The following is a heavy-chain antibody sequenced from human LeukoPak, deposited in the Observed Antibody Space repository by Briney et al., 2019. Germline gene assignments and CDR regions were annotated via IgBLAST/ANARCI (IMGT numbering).Heavy chain of an antibody. J-gene: IGHJ5*02. CDR1: GFAFSTYW. V-gene: IGHV3-74*01. CDR3: ARSPNCGGDCS. Sequence: GGSLRLSCAASGFAFSTYWMHWVRQARGKGLVWVSRIDSDGTRTTYADSVKGRFTISRDNAKNTLYLQMNSLRAEDTAVYYCARSPNCGGDCSWGQGTLVTVSS. D-gene: IGHD2-21*02. CDR2: IDSDGTRT.